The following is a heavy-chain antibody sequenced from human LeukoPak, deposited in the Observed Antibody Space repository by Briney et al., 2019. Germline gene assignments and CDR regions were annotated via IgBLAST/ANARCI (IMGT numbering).Heavy chain of an antibody. D-gene: IGHD3-10*02. Sequence: GGSLRLSCAASGFTFSSYCMSWVRQAPGKGLEWVASISDGGRATYYGDSVRGRFTISRDDARNSLFLQMNGLRADDTAVYYCTRENYVPDSWGQGTLVTVSS. CDR3: TRENYVPDS. CDR2: ISDGGRAT. J-gene: IGHJ5*02. V-gene: IGHV3-7*03. CDR1: GFTFSSYC.